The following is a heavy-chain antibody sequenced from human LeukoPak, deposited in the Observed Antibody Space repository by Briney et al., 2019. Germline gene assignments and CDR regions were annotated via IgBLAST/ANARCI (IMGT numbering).Heavy chain of an antibody. CDR1: GYTFTGCY. V-gene: IGHV1-2*02. J-gene: IGHJ6*02. CDR2: INPNSGGT. D-gene: IGHD3-10*01. Sequence: ASVKVSCKASGYTFTGCYMHWVRQAPGQGLEWMGWINPNSGGTNYAQKFQGRVTMTRDTSISTAYMELSRLRSDDTAVYYCARTMVRGVPYYYGMDVWGQGTTVTVSS. CDR3: ARTMVRGVPYYYGMDV.